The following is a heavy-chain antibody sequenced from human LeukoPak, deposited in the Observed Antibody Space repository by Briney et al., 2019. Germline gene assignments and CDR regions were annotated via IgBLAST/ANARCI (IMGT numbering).Heavy chain of an antibody. CDR1: GFTFSNYW. Sequence: TGGSLRLCCATSGFTFSNYWMSWLRQAPGKGLMWVSRIKSDGSSPTYAESVKGRFTVSRDNARKTLYLQMNSLRVDDTAVYYCAKSDWFDPWGRGTLVTVSS. J-gene: IGHJ5*02. V-gene: IGHV3-74*01. CDR2: IKSDGSSP. CDR3: AKSDWFDP.